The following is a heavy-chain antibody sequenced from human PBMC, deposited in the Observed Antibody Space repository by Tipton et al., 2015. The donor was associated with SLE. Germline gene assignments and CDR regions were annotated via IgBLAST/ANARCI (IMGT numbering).Heavy chain of an antibody. CDR3: ARGSGESFYNS. CDR1: GDSINSQY. D-gene: IGHD2-15*01. J-gene: IGHJ4*02. CDR2: IYHNGDT. Sequence: TLSLTCNVSGDSINSQYWSWIRQPPGKRLEWIAHIYHNGDTNYSPSLKSRATISIDTSKNRLSLKLTSVTTADTAVYYCARGSGESFYNSWGQGTRVIVSS. V-gene: IGHV4-59*11.